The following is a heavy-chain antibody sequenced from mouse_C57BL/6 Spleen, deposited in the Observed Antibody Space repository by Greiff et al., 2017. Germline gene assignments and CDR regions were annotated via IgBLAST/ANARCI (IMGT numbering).Heavy chain of an antibody. CDR1: GYTFTSYW. J-gene: IGHJ1*03. CDR3: ARSFITSVKYFDV. Sequence: QVQLQQPGTELVKPGASVKLSCKASGYTFTSYWMHWVKQRPGQGLEWIGNINPSNGGTNYNAKFKSKATLTVDKSSSTAYMQLSSLTSEDSAVYYCARSFITSVKYFDVWGTGTTVTVSS. D-gene: IGHD1-1*01. CDR2: INPSNGGT. V-gene: IGHV1-53*01.